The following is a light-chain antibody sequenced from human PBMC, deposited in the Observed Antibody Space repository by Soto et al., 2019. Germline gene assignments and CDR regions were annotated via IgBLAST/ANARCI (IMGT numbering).Light chain of an antibody. V-gene: IGKV3-20*01. Sequence: GWTQTPGTLSLSPGDRATVSCRPAQTVRNNYLAWYQQKPGQAPRLLIYDASSRATGSPDRLSSGGSGTDFTRTISRLEPEDVAVYYCQQFSSYPLPFGGGTKV. J-gene: IGKJ4*01. CDR3: QQFSSYPLP. CDR2: DAS. CDR1: QTVRNNY.